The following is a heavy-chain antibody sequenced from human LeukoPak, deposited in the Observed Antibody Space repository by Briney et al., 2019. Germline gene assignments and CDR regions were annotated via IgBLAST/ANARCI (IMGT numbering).Heavy chain of an antibody. J-gene: IGHJ6*02. V-gene: IGHV1-8*01. CDR2: MNPNSGNT. Sequence: GASVKVSCKASGYTFTSYDINWVRQATGQGLEWMGWMNPNSGNTGYAQKFQDRVTMTRDTSTSTVYMELSSLKSEDTAVYYCAREDVVLVDAVRYYYYGMDVWGQGTTVTVSS. CDR1: GYTFTSYD. D-gene: IGHD2-15*01. CDR3: AREDVVLVDAVRYYYYGMDV.